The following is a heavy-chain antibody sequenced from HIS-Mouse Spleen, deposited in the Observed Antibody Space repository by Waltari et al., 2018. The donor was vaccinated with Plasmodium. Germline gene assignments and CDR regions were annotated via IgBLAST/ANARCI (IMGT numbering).Heavy chain of an antibody. CDR3: ARVIPLGIPHFDY. Sequence: QVQLQQWGAGLLTPSETLSLTCAVYGGSFSGYYWSWIRQPPGKGLEWIGEINHSGSTNYNPSLKSRVTISVDTSKNQFSLKLSSVTAADTAVYYCARVIPLGIPHFDYWGQGTLVTVSS. J-gene: IGHJ4*02. D-gene: IGHD7-27*01. CDR1: GGSFSGYY. CDR2: INHSGST. V-gene: IGHV4-34*01.